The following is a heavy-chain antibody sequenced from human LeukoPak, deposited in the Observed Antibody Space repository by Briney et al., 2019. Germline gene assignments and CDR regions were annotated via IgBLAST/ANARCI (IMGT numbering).Heavy chain of an antibody. Sequence: ASVKVSCKASGYTFTCYYMHWVRQAPGQGLEWMGRINPNSGGTNYAQKFQGRVTMTRDTSISTAYMELSRLRSDDTAVYYCAREALVRFGEFTSAWFDPWGQGTLVTVSS. CDR1: GYTFTCYY. J-gene: IGHJ5*02. CDR2: INPNSGGT. D-gene: IGHD3-10*01. V-gene: IGHV1-2*06. CDR3: AREALVRFGEFTSAWFDP.